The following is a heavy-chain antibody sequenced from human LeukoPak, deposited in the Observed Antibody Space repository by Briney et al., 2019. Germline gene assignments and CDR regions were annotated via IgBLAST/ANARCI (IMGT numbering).Heavy chain of an antibody. CDR2: INQAGSEK. D-gene: IGHD2-21*01. Sequence: GGSLRLSCAASGFTFSNYWMSWVRQAPGRGLEWVANINQAGSEKYYVGSVKGRFTISRDNARNSLYLQMNSLRAEDTAVYYCARDKAYGDSSDYWGQGTLVTVSS. J-gene: IGHJ4*02. V-gene: IGHV3-7*01. CDR3: ARDKAYGDSSDY. CDR1: GFTFSNYW.